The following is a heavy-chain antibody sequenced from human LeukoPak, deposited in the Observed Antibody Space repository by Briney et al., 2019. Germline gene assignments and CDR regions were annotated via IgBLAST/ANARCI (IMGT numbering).Heavy chain of an antibody. CDR1: GGSFSGYY. CDR2: INHSGST. V-gene: IGHV4-34*01. Sequence: PSETLSLTWAVYGGSFSGYYRSWMRQPPGEGLESIGEINHSGSTNYNPSLKSRVTISVDTSKNQFSLKLSSVTAADTAVYYCAFPLATVGLYDAFDIWGQGTMVTVSS. D-gene: IGHD2-2*02. J-gene: IGHJ3*02. CDR3: AFPLATVGLYDAFDI.